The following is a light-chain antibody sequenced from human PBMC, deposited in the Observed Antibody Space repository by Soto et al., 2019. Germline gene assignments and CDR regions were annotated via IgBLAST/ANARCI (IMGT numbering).Light chain of an antibody. V-gene: IGKV3-20*01. CDR3: QQYGSLTWK. J-gene: IGKJ1*01. Sequence: PSSRETDCLSPGETAPLPCRSSQSVNSIYLAWYQQKPGQAPRLLISGASSRATGIPDRFSGSGSATDFTLTISRLEPEDFAVYYCQQYGSLTWKFGQGSKVDIK. CDR1: QSVNSIY. CDR2: GAS.